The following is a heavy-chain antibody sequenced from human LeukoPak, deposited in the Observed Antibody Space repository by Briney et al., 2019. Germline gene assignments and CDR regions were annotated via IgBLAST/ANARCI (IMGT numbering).Heavy chain of an antibody. Sequence: SETLSLTCTVSGGSVSSSSYYWGWISQPPGKGLEWIGSIYYSGSTYYNPSLKSRVTISVDTSKNQFSLKLSSVTAADTAVYYCARGDSFDYWGQGTLVTVSS. D-gene: IGHD2-15*01. V-gene: IGHV4-39*07. CDR1: GGSVSSSSYY. CDR3: ARGDSFDY. J-gene: IGHJ4*02. CDR2: IYYSGST.